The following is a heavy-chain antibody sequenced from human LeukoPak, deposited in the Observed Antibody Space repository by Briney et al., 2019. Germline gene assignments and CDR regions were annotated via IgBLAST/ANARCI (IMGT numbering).Heavy chain of an antibody. CDR3: ARARDYYGSGSYYNEYYFDY. D-gene: IGHD3-10*01. J-gene: IGHJ4*02. CDR2: IYYSGST. V-gene: IGHV4-59*12. CDR1: GDSISSYY. Sequence: SETLSLTCTVSGDSISSYYWSWIRQPPGKGLEWIGYIYYSGSTYYNPSLKSRVTISVDTSKNQFSLKLSSVTAADTAVYYCARARDYYGSGSYYNEYYFDYWGQGTLVTVSS.